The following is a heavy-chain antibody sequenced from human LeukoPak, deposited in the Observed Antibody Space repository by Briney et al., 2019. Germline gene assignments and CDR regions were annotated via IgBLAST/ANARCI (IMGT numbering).Heavy chain of an antibody. CDR3: AKXXXXGLVRAVYFAH. D-gene: IGHD3-10*01. CDR2: FSGRGQST. V-gene: IGHV3-23*01. Sequence: GGSLRLSCAASGFTFDNYAMTWVRQAPGKGLEWVSGFSGRGQSTYYADSVKGRFTISRDNSKNTLYLQMNSLRAEDTAAYYCAKXXXXGLVRAVYFAHWGQGTLVTVSS. CDR1: GFTFDNYA. J-gene: IGHJ4*02.